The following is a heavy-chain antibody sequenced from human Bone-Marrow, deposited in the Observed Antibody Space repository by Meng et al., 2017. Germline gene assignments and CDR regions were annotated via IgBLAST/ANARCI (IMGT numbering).Heavy chain of an antibody. CDR2: INPKSGDT. J-gene: IGHJ5*02. CDR1: GYNFPDYY. D-gene: IGHD3-10*01. V-gene: IGHV1-2*06. Sequence: ASVKVSCKPSGYNFPDYYIHWVRRAPGQGLEWMGRINPKSGDTHYAQKFQARVTMTGDTSISTAYMELSGLRSDDTAMYYCARVYGSGTSWFDPWGQGTLVTVSS. CDR3: ARVYGSGTSWFDP.